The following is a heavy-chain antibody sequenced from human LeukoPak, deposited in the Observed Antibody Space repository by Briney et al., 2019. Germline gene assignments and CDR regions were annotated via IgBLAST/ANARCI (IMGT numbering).Heavy chain of an antibody. D-gene: IGHD3-22*01. CDR3: ARARDWIVGDQNWFDP. CDR2: IIPIFGTA. CDR1: GGTFSSYA. Sequence: ASVKASCKASGGTFSSYAISWVRQAPGQGLEWMGGIIPIFGTANYAQKFQGRVTITADESTSTAYMELSSLRSEDTAVYYRARARDWIVGDQNWFDPWGQGTLVTVSS. V-gene: IGHV1-69*13. J-gene: IGHJ5*02.